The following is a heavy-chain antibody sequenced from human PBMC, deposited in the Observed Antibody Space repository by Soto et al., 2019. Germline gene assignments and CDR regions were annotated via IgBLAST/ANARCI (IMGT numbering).Heavy chain of an antibody. CDR3: ARDRCSGGSCNAGWFDP. D-gene: IGHD2-15*01. CDR1: GGSISSGGYY. J-gene: IGHJ5*02. CDR2: IYYSGST. Sequence: QVQLQESGPGLVKPSQTLSLTCTVSGGSISSGGYYWSWLRQHPGKGLEWIGYIYYSGSTYYNPSLKSRVTITVDTSKNQFSLKLSSVTAADTAVYYCARDRCSGGSCNAGWFDPWGQGTLVTVSS. V-gene: IGHV4-31*03.